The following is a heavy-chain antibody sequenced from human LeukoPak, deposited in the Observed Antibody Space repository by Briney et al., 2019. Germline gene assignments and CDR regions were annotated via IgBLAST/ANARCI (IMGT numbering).Heavy chain of an antibody. CDR1: GGTSSSYA. Sequence: ASVKVSCKASGGTSSSYAITWVRQAPGQGLEWMGGIIPIFGTANYAQKFQGRVTITTDESTSTAYMELSSLRSEDTAVYYCARDHPITGTTWGQGTLVTVSS. CDR2: IIPIFGTA. V-gene: IGHV1-69*05. J-gene: IGHJ4*02. D-gene: IGHD1-7*01. CDR3: ARDHPITGTT.